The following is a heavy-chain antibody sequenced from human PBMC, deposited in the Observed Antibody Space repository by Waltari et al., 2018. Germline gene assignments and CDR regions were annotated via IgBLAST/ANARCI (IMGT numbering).Heavy chain of an antibody. CDR2: INPHSGAT. CDR1: GYTFSDYY. V-gene: IGHV1-2*06. J-gene: IGHJ4*02. Sequence: QVQLVQSGAEVKKPGASIKVSCKAYGYTFSDYYIHWVRQAPGHGPEWMGRINPHSGATNSLGKFQVRVTMTRDTSISTAFMELTSLTSDDTAIYYCARGGADYYDSNGPFDFWGQGTLVSVS. D-gene: IGHD3-22*01. CDR3: ARGGADYYDSNGPFDF.